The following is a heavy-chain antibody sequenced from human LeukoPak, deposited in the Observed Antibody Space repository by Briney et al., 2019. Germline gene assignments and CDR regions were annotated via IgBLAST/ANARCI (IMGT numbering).Heavy chain of an antibody. D-gene: IGHD1-26*01. CDR3: AKDGGSYTGYFDY. J-gene: IGHJ4*02. CDR2: ISRSGGIT. CDR1: GFTFSSYD. V-gene: IGHV3-23*01. Sequence: SGGSLRLSCAASGFTFSSYDMNWVRQAPGKGLEWVSAISRSGGITYYAGSVKGRFTISRDNSKNTLYLQMNSLRADDTAVYYCAKDGGSYTGYFDYWGQGTLVTVSS.